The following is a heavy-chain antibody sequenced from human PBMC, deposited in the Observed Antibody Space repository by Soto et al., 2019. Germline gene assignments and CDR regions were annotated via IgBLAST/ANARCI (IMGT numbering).Heavy chain of an antibody. CDR1: GYSFTSYW. CDR3: GNHVSYGVRGVIPTTLGY. D-gene: IGHD3-10*01. V-gene: IGHV5-51*01. J-gene: IGHJ6*01. CDR2: IYPGDSDT. Sequence: PGESLKISCKGSGYSFTSYWIDWVRQMPGKGLEWMGIIYPGDSDTRYSPSFQGQVTISADKSISTAYLQWNSQKASDTARYYCGNHVSYGVRGVIPTTLGYWGRGTRVTVSS.